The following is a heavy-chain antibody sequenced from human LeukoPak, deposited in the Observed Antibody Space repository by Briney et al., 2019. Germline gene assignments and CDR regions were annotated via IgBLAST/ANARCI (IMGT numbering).Heavy chain of an antibody. CDR1: GYTLTSYY. V-gene: IGHV1-46*01. CDR2: INPSGGST. Sequence: GASVKVSCKASGYTLTSYYMHWVRQAPGQGLEWMGIINPSGGSTNYAQKFQGRVTMTRDTSISTAYMELSRLRSDDTAVYYCARGGAPYSSSWYWFDPWGQGTLVTVSS. CDR3: ARGGAPYSSSWYWFDP. J-gene: IGHJ5*02. D-gene: IGHD6-13*01.